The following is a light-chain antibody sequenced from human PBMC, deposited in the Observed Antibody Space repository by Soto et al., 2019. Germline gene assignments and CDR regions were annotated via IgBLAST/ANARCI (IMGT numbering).Light chain of an antibody. CDR2: SNA. V-gene: IGLV1-40*01. Sequence: QSVLTQPPSVSEAPGQRVTMSCTGTSSDIGAGYDVHWYQQPPGAAPKLLIYSNAIRPSGVPDRFSASKSGTSASLAITGLRAEDEAEYYCQSYDSSLTTYVFGTGTKLTVL. CDR3: QSYDSSLTTYV. J-gene: IGLJ1*01. CDR1: SSDIGAGYD.